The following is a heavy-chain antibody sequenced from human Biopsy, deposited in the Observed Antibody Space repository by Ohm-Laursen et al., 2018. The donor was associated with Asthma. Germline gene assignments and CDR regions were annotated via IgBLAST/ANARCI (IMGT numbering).Heavy chain of an antibody. V-gene: IGHV3-7*01. J-gene: IGHJ1*01. CDR1: GFTLGDYW. D-gene: IGHD3-3*02. CDR2: IKHDGTEK. Sequence: SLRLSCAASGFTLGDYWKSWVRQVQGKGLEWEANIKHDGTEKNHVDSLKGRFTISRDNAKNSLYLQMNSLRVEDTAVYYCARTFHFWSPYHAEHYQLWGQGTLVTVPS. CDR3: ARTFHFWSPYHAEHYQL.